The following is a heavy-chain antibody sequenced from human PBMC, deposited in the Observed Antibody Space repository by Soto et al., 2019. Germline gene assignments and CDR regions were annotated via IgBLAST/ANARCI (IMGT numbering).Heavy chain of an antibody. Sequence: QVQLVQSGAEVKKPGSSVRVSCKASGDTFTFYSINWVRQAPGLGLEWMGRINPILSMSNYAQRFQGRVMMTANKSTSTAYMELSSLRSEDTAMYYCASSYGSGYRAFDYWGQGALFTVSS. CDR1: GDTFTFYS. CDR3: ASSYGSGYRAFDY. CDR2: INPILSMS. D-gene: IGHD3-10*01. J-gene: IGHJ4*02. V-gene: IGHV1-69*02.